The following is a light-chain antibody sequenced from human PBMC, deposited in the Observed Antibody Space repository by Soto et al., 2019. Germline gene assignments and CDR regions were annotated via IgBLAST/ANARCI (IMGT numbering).Light chain of an antibody. V-gene: IGKV2-28*01. J-gene: IGKJ4*01. CDR1: QSLLHRSGYNY. CDR2: LGS. Sequence: DIVLTQSLLSLSVPPGEPASISCRPSQSLLHRSGYNYLDWYLQKPGQSPQLLIHLGSTRAFGVPDRFSGSGSGTDFTLKISRVEAEDVGLYYCMQALQTPLTFGGGTKV. CDR3: MQALQTPLT.